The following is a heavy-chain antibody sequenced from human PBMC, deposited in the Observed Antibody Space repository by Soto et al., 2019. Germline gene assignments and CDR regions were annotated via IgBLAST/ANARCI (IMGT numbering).Heavy chain of an antibody. Sequence: QVQLVESGGGVVQPGRSLRLSCAASGFTFTTYGIHWVRQAPGRGLEWVAVISSDGSNKNYADSVKGRFTISRDNSKNTVSLQMNSLRADDTAVYYCAKERMGYYYGMVVWGQGTTVVVSS. CDR3: AKERMGYYYGMVV. V-gene: IGHV3-30*18. CDR1: GFTFTTYG. D-gene: IGHD6-13*01. CDR2: ISSDGSNK. J-gene: IGHJ6*02.